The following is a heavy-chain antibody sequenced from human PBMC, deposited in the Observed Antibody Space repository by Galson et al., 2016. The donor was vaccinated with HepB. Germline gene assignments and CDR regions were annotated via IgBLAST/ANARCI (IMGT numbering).Heavy chain of an antibody. Sequence: EPLSLTCTVSGGSISSYYWSWIRQPPGKGLEWIGYIYYSGSTNYNPSLKCRVTISVDTSKNQFSLILSSVTAADTAMYYCARFGSYWGQGTLVTVSS. CDR2: IYYSGST. CDR1: GGSISSYY. D-gene: IGHD3-10*01. CDR3: ARFGSY. J-gene: IGHJ4*02. V-gene: IGHV4-59*12.